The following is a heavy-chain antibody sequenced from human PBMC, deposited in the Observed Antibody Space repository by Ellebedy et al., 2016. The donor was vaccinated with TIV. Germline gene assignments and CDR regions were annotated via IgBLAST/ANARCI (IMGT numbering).Heavy chain of an antibody. CDR3: ARGTLLYGMDV. V-gene: IGHV3-21*01. Sequence: GESLKISCAASGFTFSSYSMNWVRQAPGKGLEWVSSISSSSSYIYYADSVKGRFTISRDNAKKSLYLQMNSLRAEDTAVYYCARGTLLYGMDVWGQGTTVTVSS. CDR1: GFTFSSYS. CDR2: ISSSSSYI. D-gene: IGHD1-14*01. J-gene: IGHJ6*02.